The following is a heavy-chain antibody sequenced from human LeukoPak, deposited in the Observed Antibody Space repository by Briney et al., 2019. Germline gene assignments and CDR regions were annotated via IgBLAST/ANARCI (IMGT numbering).Heavy chain of an antibody. V-gene: IGHV4-34*01. CDR2: INHSGST. Sequence: SEALSLTCAVYGGSFSGYYWSWIRQPPGKGLEWIGEINHSGSTNYNPSLKSRVTISVDTSKNQFSLKLSSVTAADTAVYYCARELVPAALYGMDVWGQGTTVTVSS. CDR1: GGSFSGYY. J-gene: IGHJ6*02. D-gene: IGHD2-2*01. CDR3: ARELVPAALYGMDV.